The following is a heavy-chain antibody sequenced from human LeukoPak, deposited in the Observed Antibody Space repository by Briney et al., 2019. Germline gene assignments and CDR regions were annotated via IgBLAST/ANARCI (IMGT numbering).Heavy chain of an antibody. D-gene: IGHD3-10*01. CDR2: TYYSGST. CDR1: GGSISSYY. J-gene: IGHJ6*02. V-gene: IGHV4-59*01. CDR3: ARGWVRGNYYYGMDV. Sequence: SETLSLTCTVSGGSISSYYWSWIRQPPGKGLEWIGYTYYSGSTNYNPSLKSRVTISVDTSKNQFSLKLSSVTAADTAVYYCARGWVRGNYYYGMDVWGQGTTVTVSS.